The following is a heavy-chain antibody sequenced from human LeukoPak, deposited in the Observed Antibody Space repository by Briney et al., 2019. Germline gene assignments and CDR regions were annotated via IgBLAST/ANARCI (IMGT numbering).Heavy chain of an antibody. CDR1: GGSFSGYY. CDR2: INHSGST. CDR3: ARVVFGSGYYYFDY. Sequence: PSETLSLTCAVYGGSFSGYYWSWIRQPPGKGLEWIGEINHSGSTNYNPSLKSRVTISVDTSKNQFSLKLSSVTAADTAVYYCARVVFGSGYYYFDYWGQGTLVTVSS. V-gene: IGHV4-34*01. J-gene: IGHJ4*02. D-gene: IGHD3-22*01.